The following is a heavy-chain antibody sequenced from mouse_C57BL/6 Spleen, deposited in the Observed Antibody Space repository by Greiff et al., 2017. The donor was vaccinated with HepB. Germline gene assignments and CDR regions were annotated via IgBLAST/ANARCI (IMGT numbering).Heavy chain of an antibody. V-gene: IGHV1-82*01. D-gene: IGHD1-1*01. CDR3: AREVDYYGSSPAWFAY. J-gene: IGHJ3*01. CDR1: GYAFSSSW. Sequence: QVQLQQSGPELVKPGASVKISCKASGYAFSSSWMNWVKQRPGKGLEWIGRIYPGDGDTNYNGKFKGKATLTADKSSSTAYMQLSSLTTEVSAVYFCAREVDYYGSSPAWFAYWGQGTLVTVSA. CDR2: IYPGDGDT.